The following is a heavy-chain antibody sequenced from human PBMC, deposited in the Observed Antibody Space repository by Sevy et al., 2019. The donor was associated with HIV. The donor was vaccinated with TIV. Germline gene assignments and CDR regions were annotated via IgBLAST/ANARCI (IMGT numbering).Heavy chain of an antibody. J-gene: IGHJ6*02. Sequence: SETLSLTCTVSGGSISSSSYYWGWIRQPPGKGLEWIGSIYYSGTTYYNPSLKSRVTISVGTSKKQFSLKLSSVTAADTAVYYCARANSSSWFYHCHYGMDVWGQGTTVTVSS. CDR1: GGSISSSSYY. V-gene: IGHV4-39*01. D-gene: IGHD6-13*01. CDR2: IYYSGTT. CDR3: ARANSSSWFYHCHYGMDV.